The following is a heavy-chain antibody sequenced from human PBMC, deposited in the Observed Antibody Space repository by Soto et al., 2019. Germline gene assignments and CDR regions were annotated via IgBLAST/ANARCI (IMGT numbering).Heavy chain of an antibody. J-gene: IGHJ6*04. Sequence: SETLSLTCTFSVVSISSGGYYCSWIRQDPWKGLEWIGYISYTGSSYYNPSLTSRVTISVDTSKNQFSLKVRSVTAADTAVYYCARVGEYCSSTSCPQYYSYGLDVWGKWTTVTFXS. D-gene: IGHD2-2*01. V-gene: IGHV4-31*03. CDR2: ISYTGSS. CDR1: VVSISSGGYY. CDR3: ARVGEYCSSTSCPQYYSYGLDV.